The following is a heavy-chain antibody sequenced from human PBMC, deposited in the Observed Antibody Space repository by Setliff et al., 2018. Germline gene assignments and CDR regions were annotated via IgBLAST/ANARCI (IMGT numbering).Heavy chain of an antibody. J-gene: IGHJ6*03. CDR3: ARDGLGVARGSYYYYYMDV. D-gene: IGHD3-3*01. Sequence: PSETLSLTCTVSGGSISSSYWSWVRQPPGKGLEWIGYIYSSGSTNYNPSLKSRVTISLDTSKNQFSLQLSSVTAADTAVYYCARDGLGVARGSYYYYYMDVWGKGTTVTVSS. CDR2: IYSSGST. V-gene: IGHV4-59*01. CDR1: GGSISSSY.